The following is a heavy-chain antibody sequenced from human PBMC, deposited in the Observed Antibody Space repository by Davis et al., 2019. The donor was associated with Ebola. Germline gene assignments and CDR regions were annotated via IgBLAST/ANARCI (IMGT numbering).Heavy chain of an antibody. CDR2: ISAYNGNT. Sequence: ASVKVSCKASGYTFTSYGISWVRQAPGQGLEWMRWISAYNGNTNYAQKLQGRVTMTTDTSTSTAYMELRSLRSDDTAVYYCARKEGRITIFGVVNYYYGMDVWGQGTTVTVSS. CDR3: ARKEGRITIFGVVNYYYGMDV. D-gene: IGHD3-3*01. J-gene: IGHJ6*02. V-gene: IGHV1-18*01. CDR1: GYTFTSYG.